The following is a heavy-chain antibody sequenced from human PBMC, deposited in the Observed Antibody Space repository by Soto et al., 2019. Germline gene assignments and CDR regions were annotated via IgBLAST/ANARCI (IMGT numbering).Heavy chain of an antibody. CDR3: AREEGQLGGFDY. V-gene: IGHV6-1*01. D-gene: IGHD6-6*01. CDR1: GDSVSSNTAA. CDR2: TYFSYKWYD. Sequence: PSQTLSLTCVISGDSVSSNTAAWNWIRQSPSRGLEWLGRTYFSYKWYDHYAPSVEGRITINPDTSNNLFSLKLNSVTPEDTAIYYCAREEGQLGGFDYWGQGVLVTVSS. J-gene: IGHJ4*02.